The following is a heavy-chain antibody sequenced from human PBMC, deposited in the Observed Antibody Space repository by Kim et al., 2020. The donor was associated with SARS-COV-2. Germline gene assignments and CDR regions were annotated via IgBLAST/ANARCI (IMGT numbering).Heavy chain of an antibody. CDR2: IYYSETT. D-gene: IGHD4-17*01. V-gene: IGHV4-39*01. Sequence: SQTLSLTCAVSGGSISISNYYWGWVRKPPGKGLEWIGDIYYSETTYYKPSLKSRVTISIDTSKNQFSLKLRSVTAADTAVYYCARRDYTYYYAMDVWGQGTTVTVSS. CDR1: GGSISISNYY. J-gene: IGHJ6*02. CDR3: ARRDYTYYYAMDV.